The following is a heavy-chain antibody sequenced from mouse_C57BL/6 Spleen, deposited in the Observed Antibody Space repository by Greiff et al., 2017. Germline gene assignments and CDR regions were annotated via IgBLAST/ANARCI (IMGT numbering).Heavy chain of an antibody. J-gene: IGHJ1*03. V-gene: IGHV1-80*01. CDR1: GYAFSSYW. CDR3: ARITTVVSHWYFDV. Sequence: QVQLKQSGAELVKPGASVKISCKASGYAFSSYWMNWVKQRPGKGLEWIGQIYPGDGDTNYNGKFKGKATLTADKSSSTAYMQLSSLTSEDSAVYFCARITTVVSHWYFDVWGTGTTVTVSS. CDR2: IYPGDGDT. D-gene: IGHD1-1*01.